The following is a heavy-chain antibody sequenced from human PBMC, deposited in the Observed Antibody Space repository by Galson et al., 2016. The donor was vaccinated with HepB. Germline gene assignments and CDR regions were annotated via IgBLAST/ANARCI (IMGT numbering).Heavy chain of an antibody. V-gene: IGHV5-10-1*01. CDR1: GYSFTKYW. CDR3: ARHASAGKLVGMDV. J-gene: IGHJ6*02. D-gene: IGHD1-1*01. CDR2: IDPSDSYI. Sequence: QSGAEVKKPGESLRISCKGSGYSFTKYWISWVRQTPGKGLEWMGKIDPSDSYINYSPSFQGHVTLSVDKSIRTAYLHWSSLKASDTAMYYCARHASAGKLVGMDVWGQGTTVVVS.